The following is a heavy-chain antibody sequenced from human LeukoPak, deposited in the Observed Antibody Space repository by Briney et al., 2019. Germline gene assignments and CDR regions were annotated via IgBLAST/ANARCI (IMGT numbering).Heavy chain of an antibody. Sequence: GGSXRLSCAASGFTFSSYSMNWVXQAPGKGLEWVSSISSSSSYIYYADSVKGRFTISRDNSKNTLYLQMYSLRAEDTAVYYCARSSWAYSGENWGQGTLVTVSS. CDR2: ISSSSSYI. CDR1: GFTFSSYS. J-gene: IGHJ1*01. D-gene: IGHD1-26*01. V-gene: IGHV3-21*04. CDR3: ARSSWAYSGEN.